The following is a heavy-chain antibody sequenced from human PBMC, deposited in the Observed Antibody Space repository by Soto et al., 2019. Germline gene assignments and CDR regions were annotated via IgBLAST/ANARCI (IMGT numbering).Heavy chain of an antibody. CDR3: ARDDGYYRLYEY. CDR2: IYYTGST. V-gene: IGHV4-30-4*01. Sequence: QVRLQESGPGLVKPSQTLSLTCTVSGGSISSGDYFWSWVRQPPGKGLEWIGYIYYTGSTSYNPSLKSRITMSVETSQNQFSLKVSSVTAADPAVYFCARDDGYYRLYEYWGQGTLVNVSS. CDR1: GGSISSGDYF. D-gene: IGHD3-3*01. J-gene: IGHJ4*02.